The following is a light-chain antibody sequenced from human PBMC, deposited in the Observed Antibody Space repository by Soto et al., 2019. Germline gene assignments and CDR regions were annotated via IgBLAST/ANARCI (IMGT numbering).Light chain of an antibody. CDR1: QSLSSN. CDR2: GAS. J-gene: IGKJ1*01. CDR3: QQYNNWPPT. Sequence: EIVMTQSPATLSVSPGERATLSCRASQSLSSNLAWYQQKPGQAPRLLIYGASTRATGIPARFSGSGSATKFPLTFSTLRSEDFAFYYCQQYNNWPPTFGQGTRVEIK. V-gene: IGKV3-15*01.